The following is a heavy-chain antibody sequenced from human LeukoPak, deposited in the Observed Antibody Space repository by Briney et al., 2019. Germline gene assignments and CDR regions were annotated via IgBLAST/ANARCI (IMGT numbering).Heavy chain of an antibody. CDR1: GFTFSSYG. Sequence: GGSLRLSCAASGFTFSSYGMHWVRQAPGKGLEWVANIKQDGSEKYYVDSVKGRFTISRDNAKNSLYLQMNSLRAEDTAVYHCARDKVGQWLVPNYYYYYMDVWGKGTTVTISS. CDR3: ARDKVGQWLVPNYYYYYMDV. CDR2: IKQDGSEK. V-gene: IGHV3-7*01. D-gene: IGHD6-19*01. J-gene: IGHJ6*03.